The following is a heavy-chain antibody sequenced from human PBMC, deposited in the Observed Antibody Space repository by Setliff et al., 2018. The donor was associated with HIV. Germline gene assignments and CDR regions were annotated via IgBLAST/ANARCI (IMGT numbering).Heavy chain of an antibody. Sequence: LSETLSLTCTVSGGSISSSSYYWGWIRQPPGKGLEWIGSIYYSGSTYYNPSLQSRVTISVDTSKNLFSLRLSSVTASDTAVYYCARQAIFGYYDSSGYLDYWGQGTLVTVSS. CDR2: IYYSGST. V-gene: IGHV4-39*01. D-gene: IGHD3-22*01. CDR1: GGSISSSSYY. J-gene: IGHJ4*02. CDR3: ARQAIFGYYDSSGYLDY.